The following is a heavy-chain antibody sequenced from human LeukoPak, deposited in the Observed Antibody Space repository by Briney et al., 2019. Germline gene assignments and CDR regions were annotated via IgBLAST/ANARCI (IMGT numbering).Heavy chain of an antibody. J-gene: IGHJ4*02. D-gene: IGHD1-26*01. CDR1: GFTFSNAW. CDR3: TTGAPRAYSGSYSNC. CDR2: IKGKTDGGTT. V-gene: IGHV3-15*01. Sequence: GGSLRLSCAASGFTFSNAWMSWVRQAPGKGLEWVGRIKGKTDGGTTDYAAPVKGRLTISRDDSQNTLYLQMNSLKTEDTAVYYCTTGAPRAYSGSYSNCWGQGTLVTVSS.